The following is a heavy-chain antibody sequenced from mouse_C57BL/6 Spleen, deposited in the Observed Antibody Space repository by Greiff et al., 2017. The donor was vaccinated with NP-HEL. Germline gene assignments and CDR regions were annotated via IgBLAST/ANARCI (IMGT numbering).Heavy chain of an antibody. CDR1: GYTFTDYE. CDR2: IDPETGGT. J-gene: IGHJ2*01. V-gene: IGHV1-15*01. Sequence: QVQLQQSGAELVRPGASVTLSCKASGYTFTDYEMHWVKQTPVHGLEWIGAIDPETGGTAYNQKFKGKAILTADKSSSTAYMELRSLTSEDSAVYYCTRERKIRLYFDYWGQGTTLTVSS. D-gene: IGHD3-2*02. CDR3: TRERKIRLYFDY.